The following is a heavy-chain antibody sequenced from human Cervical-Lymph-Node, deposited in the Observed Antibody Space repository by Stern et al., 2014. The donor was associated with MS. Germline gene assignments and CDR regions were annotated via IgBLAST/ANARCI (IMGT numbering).Heavy chain of an antibody. Sequence: QLVGLGGGVVQPGRSLRLSCLASGLTLSNYAMHWARQAPGKGLVWVAVISYDGSNKYFGDSVKGRFTISRDNSKNTLYLQMNSLRAEDTAVYYCAKDSDYIWGSLIDYWGQGTLVTVSS. D-gene: IGHD3-16*01. CDR1: GLTLSNYA. J-gene: IGHJ4*02. CDR3: AKDSDYIWGSLIDY. CDR2: ISYDGSNK. V-gene: IGHV3-30*18.